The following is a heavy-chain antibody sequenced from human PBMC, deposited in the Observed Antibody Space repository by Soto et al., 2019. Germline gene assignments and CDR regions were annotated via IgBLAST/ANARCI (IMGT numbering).Heavy chain of an antibody. J-gene: IGHJ4*02. CDR3: ARGRSSRELYPTYFDY. V-gene: IGHV4-30-4*01. D-gene: IGHD3-10*01. CDR1: GGSISSGDYY. Sequence: SETLSLTCTVSGGSISSGDYYWSWIRQPPGKGLEWIGYIYYSGSTYYNPSLKSRVTISVDTSKNQFSLKLSSVTAADTAVYYCARGRSSRELYPTYFDYWGQGTLVTVSS. CDR2: IYYSGST.